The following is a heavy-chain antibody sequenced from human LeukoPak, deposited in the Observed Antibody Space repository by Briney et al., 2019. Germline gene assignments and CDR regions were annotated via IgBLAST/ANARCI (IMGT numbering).Heavy chain of an antibody. Sequence: GGSLRLSCAASEFTFSGFWMSWVRQAPGKGLEWVANIKQDGSEKRYVDSVKGRFTISRDNAKNSLYLQMNSLRADDTAVYYCARGSSGWTSPFDYWGQGTLVTVSS. D-gene: IGHD6-19*01. CDR3: ARGSSGWTSPFDY. CDR2: IKQDGSEK. J-gene: IGHJ4*02. V-gene: IGHV3-7*01. CDR1: EFTFSGFW.